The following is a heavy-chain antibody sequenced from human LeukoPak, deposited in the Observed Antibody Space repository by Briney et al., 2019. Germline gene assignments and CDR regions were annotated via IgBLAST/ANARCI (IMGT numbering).Heavy chain of an antibody. V-gene: IGHV3-21*01. CDR3: ARGFEVVVIGSHYFDN. CDR1: GFTFSSYS. Sequence: GGSLRLSCAASGFTFSSYSMNWVRQAPGKGLEWVSSISSSSSYIYYADSVKGRFTISRDNAKNSLYLQMNSLRAEDTAVYYCARGFEVVVIGSHYFDNWGQGTLVTVSS. CDR2: ISSSSSYI. D-gene: IGHD3-22*01. J-gene: IGHJ4*02.